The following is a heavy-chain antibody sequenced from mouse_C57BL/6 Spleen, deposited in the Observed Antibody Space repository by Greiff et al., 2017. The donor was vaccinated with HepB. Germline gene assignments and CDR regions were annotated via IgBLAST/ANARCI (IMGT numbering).Heavy chain of an antibody. Sequence: MLVESGEGLVKPGGSLKLSCAASGFTFSSYAMSWVRQTPEKRLEWVAYISSGGDYIYYADTVKGRFTISRDNARNTLYLQMSSLKSEDTAMYYCTSYDGYYGFAYWGQGTLVTVSA. CDR3: TSYDGYYGFAY. CDR1: GFTFSSYA. D-gene: IGHD2-3*01. V-gene: IGHV5-9-1*02. CDR2: ISSGGDYI. J-gene: IGHJ3*01.